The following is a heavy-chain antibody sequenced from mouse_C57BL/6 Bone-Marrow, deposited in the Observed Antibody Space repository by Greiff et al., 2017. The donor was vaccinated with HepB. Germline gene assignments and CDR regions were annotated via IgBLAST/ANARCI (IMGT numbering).Heavy chain of an antibody. Sequence: EVHLVESGAELVRPGASVKLSCTASGFNIKDDYMHWVKQRPEQGLEWIGWIDPENGDTEYASKFQGKATITADTSSNTASLQLSSLTSADTAVYYCSSDGSSWGDYWGQGTSVTVSS. CDR3: SSDGSSWGDY. J-gene: IGHJ4*01. CDR2: IDPENGDT. D-gene: IGHD1-1*01. V-gene: IGHV14-4*01. CDR1: GFNIKDDY.